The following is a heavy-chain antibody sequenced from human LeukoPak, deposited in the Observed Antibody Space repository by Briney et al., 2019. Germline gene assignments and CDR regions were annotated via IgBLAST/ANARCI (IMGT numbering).Heavy chain of an antibody. Sequence: GGSLRLSCAASGFTFSSYSMNWVRQAPGKGLEWVSFIYSDNTHYSDSVKGRFTISRDNSKNTLYLQMNSLRAEDTAVYYCAAELPVGAWWDHEASGSYKLGYWGQGTLVTVSS. CDR2: IYSDNT. J-gene: IGHJ4*02. V-gene: IGHV3-NL1*01. CDR3: AAELPVGAWWDHEASGSYKLGY. CDR1: GFTFSSYS. D-gene: IGHD3-10*01.